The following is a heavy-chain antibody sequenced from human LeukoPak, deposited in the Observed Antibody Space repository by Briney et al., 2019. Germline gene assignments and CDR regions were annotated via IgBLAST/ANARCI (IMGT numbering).Heavy chain of an antibody. CDR2: TSYDGSNK. V-gene: IGHV3-30*18. Sequence: GGSLRLSCAASGFTFSSYGMHWVRQAPGKGLEWVAVTSYDGSNKYYADSVKGRFTISRDNSKNTLYLQMNSLRAEDTAVYYCAKAPHPYSSGWYNYWGQGTLVTVSS. CDR3: AKAPHPYSSGWYNY. D-gene: IGHD6-19*01. J-gene: IGHJ4*02. CDR1: GFTFSSYG.